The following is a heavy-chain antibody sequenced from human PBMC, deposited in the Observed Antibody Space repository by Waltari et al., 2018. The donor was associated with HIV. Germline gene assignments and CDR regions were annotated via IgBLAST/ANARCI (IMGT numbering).Heavy chain of an antibody. Sequence: DVQLVESGGGLVKPGQSLRLSCIASGFKFDIFTMTWVRQAPWGGLEWVASISKSGYYVYYSDSLKGRVTISRDNAKKSLLLQVNSLTADDTGLYFCVRDRTSETTGDFDSWGQGVPVFVSS. CDR3: VRDRTSETTGDFDS. V-gene: IGHV3-21*01. J-gene: IGHJ4*02. D-gene: IGHD1-1*01. CDR2: ISKSGYYV. CDR1: GFKFDIFT.